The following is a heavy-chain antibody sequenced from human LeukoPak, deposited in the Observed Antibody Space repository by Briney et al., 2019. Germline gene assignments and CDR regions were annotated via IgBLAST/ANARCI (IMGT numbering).Heavy chain of an antibody. CDR2: ISASGGTT. J-gene: IGHJ5*02. Sequence: PGGSLRLSCAASGFTFSNYEMNWVRQAPGKGLEFISYISASGGTTHYADSVKGRFTVSRDNAKNSLSLRMSNLRAEDTAIYYCARARGASRASNWFDPWGQGTLVTVSS. CDR3: ARARGASRASNWFDP. D-gene: IGHD1-26*01. V-gene: IGHV3-48*03. CDR1: GFTFSNYE.